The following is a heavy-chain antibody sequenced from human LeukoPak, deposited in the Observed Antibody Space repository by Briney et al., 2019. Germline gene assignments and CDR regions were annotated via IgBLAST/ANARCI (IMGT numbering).Heavy chain of an antibody. CDR3: AKDLGYPSYHPALDY. V-gene: IGHV3-48*03. D-gene: IGHD3-16*01. CDR1: GFTFSSYE. Sequence: GGSLRLSCAASGFTFSSYEINWVRQAPGKGLEWVSYISSSGSTIKYADSVKGRFIISRGNAKNSLYLQMNSLRAEDTAVYYCAKDLGYPSYHPALDYWGQGTLVTVSS. J-gene: IGHJ4*02. CDR2: ISSSGSTI.